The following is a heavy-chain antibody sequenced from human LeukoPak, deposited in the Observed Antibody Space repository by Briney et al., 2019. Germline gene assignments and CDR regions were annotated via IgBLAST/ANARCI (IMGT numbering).Heavy chain of an antibody. V-gene: IGHV3-7*01. CDR1: GFTFSGYW. J-gene: IGHJ4*02. D-gene: IGHD1-7*01. CDR3: ARWNWFPDY. Sequence: GGSLRLSCAASGFTFSGYWKTWVRQAPGKGLEWVANIKTDGSKEYYVDSVKGRFTISRDNAKNSLYLQMNSLRAEDTAVYYCARWNWFPDYWGQGTLVTVSS. CDR2: IKTDGSKE.